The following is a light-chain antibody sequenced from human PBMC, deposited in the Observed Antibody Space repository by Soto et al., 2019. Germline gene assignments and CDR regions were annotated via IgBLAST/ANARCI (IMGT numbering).Light chain of an antibody. CDR2: GAS. V-gene: IGKV1-9*01. J-gene: IGKJ1*01. CDR3: HQVYTYPRT. CDR1: QGVRSY. Sequence: IQLTQSPSSLSASVGDRVTITCRASQGVRSYLAWFQQRPGKAPKLLIFGASTLQNGVPARFSDGGFGTEFTLTITSLQPEDFATYYCHQVYTYPRTFGQGTKVDIK.